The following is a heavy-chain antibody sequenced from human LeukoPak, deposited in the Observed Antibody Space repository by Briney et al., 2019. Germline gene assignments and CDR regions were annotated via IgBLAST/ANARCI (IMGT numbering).Heavy chain of an antibody. CDR3: ARSGPIAVAGVDY. CDR2: IYSSGNT. J-gene: IGHJ4*02. V-gene: IGHV4-4*07. D-gene: IGHD6-19*01. Sequence: SETLSLTCIVSGGSISSYYWSWIRQPAGKGLEWIGRIYSSGNTNYNPSLKSRVTTLVDKSKNQFSLKLSSVTAADTAVYYCARSGPIAVAGVDYWGQGTLVTVSS. CDR1: GGSISSYY.